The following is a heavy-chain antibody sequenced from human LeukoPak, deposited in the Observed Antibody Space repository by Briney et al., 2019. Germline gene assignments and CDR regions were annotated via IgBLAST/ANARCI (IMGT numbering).Heavy chain of an antibody. D-gene: IGHD6-19*01. J-gene: IGHJ4*02. CDR2: ISGDGGAT. CDR1: GFTFDDYA. CDR3: AKDMAYSSGWCGIDY. V-gene: IGHV3-43*02. Sequence: GGSLRLSCAASGFTFDDYAMHWVRQAPGKGLEWVSLISGDGGATHYADSVKGRFTISRDNSKNSLYLQMNSLRTEDTAFYYCAKDMAYSSGWCGIDYWGQGTLVTVSS.